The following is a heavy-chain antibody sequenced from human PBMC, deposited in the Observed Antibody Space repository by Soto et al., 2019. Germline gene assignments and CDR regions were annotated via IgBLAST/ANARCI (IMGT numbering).Heavy chain of an antibody. CDR2: IIPKFGTT. J-gene: IGHJ4*02. CDR1: GGTFSTYG. V-gene: IGHV1-69*13. Sequence: SVKVSCKASGGTFSTYGMNWVRLAPGQGLEWMGGIIPKFGTTNYAQKFQGRVTITADESTNTAYMELNYLRSEDTAVYYCARDSSGYLDYWGQGILVTVSS. CDR3: ARDSSGYLDY. D-gene: IGHD3-22*01.